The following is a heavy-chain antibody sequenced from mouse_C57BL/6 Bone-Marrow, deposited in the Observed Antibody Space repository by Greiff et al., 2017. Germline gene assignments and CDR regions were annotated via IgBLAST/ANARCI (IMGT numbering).Heavy chain of an antibody. CDR1: GFTFSSYG. CDR3: ARHLRFAY. Sequence: EVKLMESGGDLVKPGGSLKLSCAASGFTFSSYGMSWVRQTPDKRLEWVATISSGGSYTYYPDSVKGRFTISRDNAKNTLYLQMSSLKSEDTAMYYCARHLRFAYWGQGTLVTVSA. CDR2: ISSGGSYT. V-gene: IGHV5-6*01. J-gene: IGHJ3*01.